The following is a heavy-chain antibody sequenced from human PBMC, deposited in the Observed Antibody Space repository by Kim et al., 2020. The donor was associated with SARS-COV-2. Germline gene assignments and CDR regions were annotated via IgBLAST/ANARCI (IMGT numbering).Heavy chain of an antibody. V-gene: IGHV1-2*04. J-gene: IGHJ6*02. Sequence: ASVKVSCKASGYTFTGYYMHWVRQAPGQGLEWMGWINPNSGGTNYAQKFQGWVTMTRDTSISTAYMELSRLRSDDTAVYYCARSIVAVTNYYYYYGMDVWGQGTTVTVSS. CDR3: ARSIVAVTNYYYYYGMDV. D-gene: IGHD4-17*01. CDR2: INPNSGGT. CDR1: GYTFTGYY.